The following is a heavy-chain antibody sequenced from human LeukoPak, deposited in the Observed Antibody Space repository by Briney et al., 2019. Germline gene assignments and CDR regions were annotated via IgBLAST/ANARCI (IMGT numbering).Heavy chain of an antibody. J-gene: IGHJ4*02. CDR2: IIPIFGTA. Sequence: ASVKVSCKASRGTFSSYAISWVRQAPGQGLEWMGGIIPIFGTANYAQKFQGRVTITTDESTSTAYMELSSLRSEDTAVYYCARGGSGSYYSPTALGDWGQGTLVTVSS. CDR1: RGTFSSYA. CDR3: ARGGSGSYYSPTALGD. D-gene: IGHD3-10*01. V-gene: IGHV1-69*05.